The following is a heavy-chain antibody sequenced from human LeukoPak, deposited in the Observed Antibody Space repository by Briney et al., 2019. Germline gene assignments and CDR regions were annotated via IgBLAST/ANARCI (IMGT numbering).Heavy chain of an antibody. CDR3: ASTSGGSSDYHYGMDV. Sequence: GGSLRLSCAASGFTVSSNYMSWVRQAPGKGLEWVSVIYSGGSKYYADSVKGRFTISRDNSKNTLYLQMNSLRAEDTAVYYCASTSGGSSDYHYGMDVWGQGTTVTVSS. J-gene: IGHJ6*02. CDR1: GFTVSSNY. D-gene: IGHD2-15*01. V-gene: IGHV3-66*01. CDR2: IYSGGSK.